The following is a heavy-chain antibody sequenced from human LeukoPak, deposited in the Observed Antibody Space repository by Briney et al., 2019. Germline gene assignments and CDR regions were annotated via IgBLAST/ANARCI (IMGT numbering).Heavy chain of an antibody. CDR3: ARKEDSSGYYG. J-gene: IGHJ4*02. V-gene: IGHV4-34*01. Sequence: PSETLSLTCAVYGGSFSGYYWSWIRQPPGKGLEWIGYIYYTGRIHYNPSLKSRVTLSLDTSNNQFSLKLTSATAVDTAVYYCARKEDSSGYYGWGQGTLVTVSS. D-gene: IGHD3-22*01. CDR2: IYYTGRI. CDR1: GGSFSGYY.